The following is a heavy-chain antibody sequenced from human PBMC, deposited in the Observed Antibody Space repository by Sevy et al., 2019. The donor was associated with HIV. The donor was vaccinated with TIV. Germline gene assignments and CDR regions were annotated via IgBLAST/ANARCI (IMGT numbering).Heavy chain of an antibody. CDR2: FIPMFDTA. J-gene: IGHJ6*02. CDR3: AGSYFDSSGYSPLYYYGMDV. CDR1: GGTFSNYA. D-gene: IGHD3-22*01. Sequence: ASVKVSCKASGGTFSNYAMSWVRQAPGQGLEWMGGFIPMFDTANYAQKFQGKVTLTADGSTTTAYMELSSLRSDDTAVYYCAGSYFDSSGYSPLYYYGMDVWGQGTTVTVSS. V-gene: IGHV1-69*13.